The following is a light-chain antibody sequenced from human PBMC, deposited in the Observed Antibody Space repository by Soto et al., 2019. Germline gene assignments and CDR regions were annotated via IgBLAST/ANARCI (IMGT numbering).Light chain of an antibody. CDR3: QQFNSYPPL. CDR1: QGISSA. Sequence: AIQLTQSPSSLSASVGDRVTITCRASQGISSALAWYQKKPGKAPKLLIYDASSLESGVPSRFSGSGSGTDFTLTISSLQPEDFATYYCQQFNSYPPLFGQGTRLEIK. CDR2: DAS. J-gene: IGKJ5*01. V-gene: IGKV1-13*02.